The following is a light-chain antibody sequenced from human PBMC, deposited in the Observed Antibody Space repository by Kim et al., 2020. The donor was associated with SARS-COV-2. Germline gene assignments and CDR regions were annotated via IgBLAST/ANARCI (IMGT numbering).Light chain of an antibody. J-gene: IGKJ1*01. CDR3: QQYDAAPRT. CDR2: AAS. V-gene: IGKV3-20*01. CDR1: QSVSSTY. Sequence: EIVLTQSPATLSLSLGERATLSCRASQSVSSTYFAWYQQKPGQPPRLLIYAASSRATGIPDRFSGSGSGTDFTLTINRLEPEDFAVYYCQQYDAAPRTFGQGTKVDIK.